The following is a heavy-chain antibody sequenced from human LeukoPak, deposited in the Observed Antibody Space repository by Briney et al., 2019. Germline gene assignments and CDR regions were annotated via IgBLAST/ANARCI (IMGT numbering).Heavy chain of an antibody. CDR1: GFTFYSYG. CDR3: AESSVVTATSPPGY. Sequence: GGSLRLSCAASGFTFYSYGMSWVRQAPGKGLEWVSGISGSGGSTCYADSVKGRFTISRDNSKNTLYLQMNSLRAEDAAVYYCAESSVVTATSPPGYWGQGTLVTVSS. J-gene: IGHJ4*02. V-gene: IGHV3-23*01. CDR2: ISGSGGST. D-gene: IGHD2-21*02.